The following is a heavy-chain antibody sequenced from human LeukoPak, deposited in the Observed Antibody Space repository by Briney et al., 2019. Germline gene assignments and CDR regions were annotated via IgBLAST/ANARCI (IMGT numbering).Heavy chain of an antibody. CDR3: ARVRTEWYIDL. Sequence: GGSLRLSCAASGFTFSTYWMNWVRQAPGKGLEWVANIRQDGSEKFYADSVKGRFIISRDNAKNPLYLQLNSLRAEDTGVYYCARVRTEWYIDLWGRGTLVIVSS. J-gene: IGHJ2*01. V-gene: IGHV3-7*01. CDR2: IRQDGSEK. CDR1: GFTFSTYW. D-gene: IGHD1-1*01.